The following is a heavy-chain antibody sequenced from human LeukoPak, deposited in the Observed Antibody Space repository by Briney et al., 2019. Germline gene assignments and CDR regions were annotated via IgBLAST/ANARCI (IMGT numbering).Heavy chain of an antibody. CDR2: IYHSGST. D-gene: IGHD6-13*01. CDR3: ARHSRVQPTPGGYFDY. J-gene: IGHJ4*02. V-gene: IGHV4-38-2*01. CDR1: GYSISSGYY. Sequence: PPETLSLTCAVSGYSISSGYYWGWIWPPPGKGLEWIGIIYHSGSTYYNPSLKSRVTISVDTSKNQFSLKLSSVTAAATAVYYCARHSRVQPTPGGYFDYWGQGTLDTVSS.